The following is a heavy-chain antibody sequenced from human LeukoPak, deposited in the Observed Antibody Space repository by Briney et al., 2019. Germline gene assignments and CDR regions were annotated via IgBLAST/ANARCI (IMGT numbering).Heavy chain of an antibody. Sequence: SQTLSLTCAVSGGSISNGDIYWTWARQPPGKGLEFIVYIYYSGTTQYSPSLKSRLTISLDTSKNQFSLKLTSVTAADTAVYYCVQLLVGRFDPWGQGILVTVSS. CDR3: VQLLVGRFDP. CDR2: IYYSGTT. V-gene: IGHV4-30-4*01. CDR1: GGSISNGDIY. J-gene: IGHJ5*02. D-gene: IGHD1-26*01.